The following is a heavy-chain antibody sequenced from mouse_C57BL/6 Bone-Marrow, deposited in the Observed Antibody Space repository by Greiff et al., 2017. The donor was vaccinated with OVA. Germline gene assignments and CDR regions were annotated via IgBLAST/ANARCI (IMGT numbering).Heavy chain of an antibody. CDR1: GFSLTSYG. CDR2: IWGVGST. D-gene: IGHD1-1*01. Sequence: QVQLQQSGPGLVAPSQSLSITCTVSGFSLTSYGVDWVRQSPGKGLEWLGVIWGVGSTNYNSALKSRLSISKDNAKSQVFLKMNSLQTDDTAMYYCASGGTTVEVPFAYWGQGTLVTVSA. V-gene: IGHV2-6*01. CDR3: ASGGTTVEVPFAY. J-gene: IGHJ3*01.